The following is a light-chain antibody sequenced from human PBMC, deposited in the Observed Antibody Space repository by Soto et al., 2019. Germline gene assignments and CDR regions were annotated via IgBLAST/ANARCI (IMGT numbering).Light chain of an antibody. CDR1: SSDVGGHNH. CDR3: NSYTCSSTHV. Sequence: QSALTQPASVSGSPGQSITISCTGSSSDVGGHNHVSWYQQHTGKAPKLIIYEVGNRPSGVSNRFSGSKSGNTASLTISGFQAEDEADYYCNSYTCSSTHVFGTGTKLTV. CDR2: EVG. V-gene: IGLV2-14*01. J-gene: IGLJ1*01.